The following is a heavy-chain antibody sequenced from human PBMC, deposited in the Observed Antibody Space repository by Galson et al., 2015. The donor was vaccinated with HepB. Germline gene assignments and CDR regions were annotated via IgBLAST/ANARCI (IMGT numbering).Heavy chain of an antibody. J-gene: IGHJ4*02. CDR1: GFSFSNYS. CDR3: AKLCDGYCNYPPDS. Sequence: SLRLSCAASGFSFSNYSMHWVRQTPGKGLVWVSSINKDGYNTNYADSVKGRLTISRGNAKDTLYLQVDSLRVEDTAGYYRAKLCDGYCNYPPDSWGQGTLVTVSS. V-gene: IGHV3-74*01. D-gene: IGHD2-21*02. CDR2: INKDGYNT.